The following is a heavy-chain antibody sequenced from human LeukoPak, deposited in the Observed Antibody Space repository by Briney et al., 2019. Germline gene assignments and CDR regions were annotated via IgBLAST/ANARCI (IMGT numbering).Heavy chain of an antibody. CDR1: GFTFSSYG. J-gene: IGHJ4*02. Sequence: GGPLRLSCAASGFTFSSYGMHWVRQAPGKGLEWVSVISYDGSNKDYADSVKGRFTISRDNSKNTVYLQMNSLRAEDTAVYYCAKEFGREGYWGQGTLVTVSS. V-gene: IGHV3-30*18. CDR2: ISYDGSNK. CDR3: AKEFGREGY. D-gene: IGHD5-24*01.